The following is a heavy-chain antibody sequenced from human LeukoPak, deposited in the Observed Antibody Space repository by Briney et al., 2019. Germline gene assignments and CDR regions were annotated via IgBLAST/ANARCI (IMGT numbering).Heavy chain of an antibody. CDR1: GFTFSSYG. CDR2: IRYDGTNK. CDR3: ARPSGTYYYDTSGPDY. Sequence: GGSLRLSCAASGFTFSSYGMHWVRQAPGKGLEWVAFIRYDGTNKYYEDSVKGRFTISRDNSKNTLYLQMNSLRAEDTAMYYCARPSGTYYYDTSGPDYWGQGTLVIVSS. V-gene: IGHV3-30*02. J-gene: IGHJ4*02. D-gene: IGHD3-22*01.